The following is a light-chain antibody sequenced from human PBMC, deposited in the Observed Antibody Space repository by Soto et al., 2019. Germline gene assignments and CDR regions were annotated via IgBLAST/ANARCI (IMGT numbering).Light chain of an antibody. CDR1: QGISSY. V-gene: IGKV1-9*01. Sequence: DIQLTQSPSLLSASVGDRVTITCRASQGISSYLAWYQQRPGKAPKLLIYAASTLQSGVPSRFSGSGSGTEFTLPISSLQPEDFATYVCQQLNSFPRTFGQGTEVEIK. CDR2: AAS. CDR3: QQLNSFPRT. J-gene: IGKJ1*01.